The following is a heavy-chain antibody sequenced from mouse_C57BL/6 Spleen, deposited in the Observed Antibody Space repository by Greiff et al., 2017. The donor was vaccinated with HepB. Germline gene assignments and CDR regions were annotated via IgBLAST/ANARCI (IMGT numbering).Heavy chain of an antibody. CDR2: INPYNGGT. D-gene: IGHD2-1*01. Sequence: VQLQQSGPVLVKPGASVKMSCKASGYTFTDYYMNWVKQSHGKSLEWIGVINPYNGGTSYNQKFKGKATLTVDKSSSTAYMELNSLTSEDSAVYYCASPFYGNYWYFDVWGTGTTVTVSS. J-gene: IGHJ1*03. CDR3: ASPFYGNYWYFDV. CDR1: GYTFTDYY. V-gene: IGHV1-19*01.